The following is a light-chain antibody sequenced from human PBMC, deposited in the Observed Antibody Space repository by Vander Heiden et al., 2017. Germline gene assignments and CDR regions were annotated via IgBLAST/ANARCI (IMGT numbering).Light chain of an antibody. Sequence: DIVMTRSPDSLAVSLGERATIDCKSSQSVFYSPNNYNYLAWYQQKPGQPPKLLIYWASTRESGVPDRFSGSGSGTDFTLTISSLQAEDVAVYYCQQYLAFPLTFGGGTKVEIK. CDR3: QQYLAFPLT. V-gene: IGKV4-1*01. CDR2: WAS. CDR1: QSVFYSPNNYNY. J-gene: IGKJ4*01.